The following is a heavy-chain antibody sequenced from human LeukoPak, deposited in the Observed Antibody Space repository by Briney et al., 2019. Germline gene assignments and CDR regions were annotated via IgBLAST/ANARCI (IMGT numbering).Heavy chain of an antibody. Sequence: PGGSLRLSCAASGFTFSSYAMSWVRQAPGKGLEWVSAISGSGGSTYYADSVKGWFTISRDNSKNTLYLQMNSLRAEDTAVYYCANSFIGPRYCSSTSCYPAAFDIWGQGTMVTVSS. V-gene: IGHV3-23*01. CDR3: ANSFIGPRYCSSTSCYPAAFDI. CDR2: ISGSGGST. D-gene: IGHD2-2*01. J-gene: IGHJ3*02. CDR1: GFTFSSYA.